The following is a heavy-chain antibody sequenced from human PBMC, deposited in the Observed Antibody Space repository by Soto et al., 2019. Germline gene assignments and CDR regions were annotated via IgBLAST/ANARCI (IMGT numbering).Heavy chain of an antibody. Sequence: QVQLQESGPGLVNPSQTLSLTCTVSGDSINNGDYYWSWVRHHPVKGLEWIGYIYYSGATSNNPSLKGRXXIXLVXSESHFSLRLSSVTAADTAVYYCSREGYNYNGMDVWGQGTTVTVSS. CDR3: SREGYNYNGMDV. CDR2: IYYSGAT. J-gene: IGHJ6*02. CDR1: GDSINNGDYY. V-gene: IGHV4-31*03.